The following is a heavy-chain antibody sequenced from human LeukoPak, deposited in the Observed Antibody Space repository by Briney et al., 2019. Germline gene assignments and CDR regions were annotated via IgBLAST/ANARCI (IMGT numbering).Heavy chain of an antibody. V-gene: IGHV4-34*01. CDR2: IHSSGTN. CDR3: ARRYSYNLGRLPFHF. J-gene: IGHJ4*02. CDR1: GGPLSGYF. Sequence: SETLSLTCALSGGPLSGYFWSWSRQSSGEGREWIVEIHSSGTNSYNPSLNSQVTISEDWFKNQFYLNLSYVAAADPAAYFRARRYSYNLGRLPFHFGGEGTLVTVSS. D-gene: IGHD3-16*01.